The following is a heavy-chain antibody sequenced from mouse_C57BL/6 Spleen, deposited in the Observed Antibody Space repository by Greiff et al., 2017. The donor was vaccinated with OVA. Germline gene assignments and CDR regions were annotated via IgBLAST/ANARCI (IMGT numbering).Heavy chain of an antibody. CDR2: IYPGSGNT. CDR1: GYTFTDYY. D-gene: IGHD1-1*01. V-gene: IGHV1-76*01. Sequence: VQLQQSGAELVRPGASVKLSCKASGYTFTDYYINWVKQRPGQGLEWIARIYPGSGNTYYNEKFKGKATLTAEKSSSTAYMQLSSLTSEDSAVYFCAREGGSSSNFDVWGTGTTVTVSS. CDR3: AREGGSSSNFDV. J-gene: IGHJ1*03.